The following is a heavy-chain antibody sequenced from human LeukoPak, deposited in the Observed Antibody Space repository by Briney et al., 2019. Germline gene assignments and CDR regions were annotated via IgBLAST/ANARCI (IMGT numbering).Heavy chain of an antibody. CDR3: ARDPQRGVPDYFDY. J-gene: IGHJ4*02. V-gene: IGHV3-30-3*01. Sequence: GGSLRLSCAASGFTFSSYPMHWVRQAPGKGLEWVSVISYDGSTKYYAYSVKGRFTISRDSPKNTLYLQMDSLRADDAAMYYCARDPQRGVPDYFDYWGQGTLVTVSS. D-gene: IGHD6-25*01. CDR2: ISYDGSTK. CDR1: GFTFSSYP.